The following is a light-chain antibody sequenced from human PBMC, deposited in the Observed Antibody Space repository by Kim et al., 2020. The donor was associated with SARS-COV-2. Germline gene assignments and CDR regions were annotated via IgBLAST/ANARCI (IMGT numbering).Light chain of an antibody. CDR1: SSNIGAGYD. Sequence: QEVTTSSNGSSSNIGAGYDVHWYQQLPGTAPKLLIYGNSNRPSGVPDRFSGSKSGTSASLAITGLQAEDEADYYCQSYDSSLSGYVFGTGTKVTVL. J-gene: IGLJ1*01. CDR2: GNS. CDR3: QSYDSSLSGYV. V-gene: IGLV1-40*01.